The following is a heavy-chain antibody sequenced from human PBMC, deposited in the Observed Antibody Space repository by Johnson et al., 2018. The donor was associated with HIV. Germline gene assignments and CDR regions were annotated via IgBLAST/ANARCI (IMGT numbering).Heavy chain of an antibody. CDR2: IDEHGGAR. V-gene: IGHV3-7*03. CDR3: ARWVGDIVVVPAAADAFDI. CDR1: GFISRSYW. Sequence: VQLVESGGVLVQPGGSLRLSCTASGFISRSYWISWVRQVPERGLEWVANIDEHGGARNYADSVTGRFTISSDNAKNSLYLQMNSLRAEDTALYYCARWVGDIVVVPAAADAFDIWGQGTMVTVSS. J-gene: IGHJ3*02. D-gene: IGHD2-2*01.